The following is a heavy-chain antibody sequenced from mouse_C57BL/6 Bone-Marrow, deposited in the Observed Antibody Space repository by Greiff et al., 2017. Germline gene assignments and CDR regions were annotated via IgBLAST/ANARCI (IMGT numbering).Heavy chain of an antibody. CDR3: ASDYYGSSYGRYVDV. J-gene: IGHJ1*03. V-gene: IGHV1-81*01. CDR2: IYPRSGNT. D-gene: IGHD1-1*01. CDR1: GYTFTSYG. Sequence: QVQLQQSGAELARPGASVKLSCKASGYTFTSYGISWVKQRTGQGLEWIGEIYPRSGNTYYNEKFKGKATLTADKSSSTAYMELRSLTSEDSAVYFCASDYYGSSYGRYVDVWGTGTTVTVSS.